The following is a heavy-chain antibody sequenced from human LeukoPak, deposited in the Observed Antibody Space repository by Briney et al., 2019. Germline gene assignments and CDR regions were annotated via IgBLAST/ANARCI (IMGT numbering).Heavy chain of an antibody. J-gene: IGHJ5*02. CDR2: INPSGGST. D-gene: IGHD3-22*01. CDR1: GYTFTSYY. CDR3: ARAFRSGYDSSGYQP. V-gene: IGHV1-46*01. Sequence: ASVKVSCKASGYTFTSYYMHWVRQAPGQGLEWMGIINPSGGSTSYAQKFQGRVTMTRGMSTSTVYMELSSLRSEDTAVYYCARAFRSGYDSSGYQPWGQGTLVTVSS.